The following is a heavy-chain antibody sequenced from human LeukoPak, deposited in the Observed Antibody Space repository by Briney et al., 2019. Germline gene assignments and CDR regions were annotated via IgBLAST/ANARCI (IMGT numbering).Heavy chain of an antibody. Sequence: GRSLRLSCAASGFTFSSYAMHWVRQAPGKGLEWVAVISYDGSNKYYADSVKGRFTISRDNSKNTLYLQMNSLRAEDTAVYYCAKDLYYYDSSGYYLFDYWGQGTLVTVSS. CDR1: GFTFSSYA. CDR2: ISYDGSNK. CDR3: AKDLYYYDSSGYYLFDY. D-gene: IGHD3-22*01. V-gene: IGHV3-30-3*01. J-gene: IGHJ4*02.